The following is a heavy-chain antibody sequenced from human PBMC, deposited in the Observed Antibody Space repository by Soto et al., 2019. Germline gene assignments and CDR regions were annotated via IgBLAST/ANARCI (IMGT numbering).Heavy chain of an antibody. J-gene: IGHJ6*02. CDR1: GFTFSSYW. Sequence: PGESLKISCAASGFTFSSYWMSWVRQAPGKGLEWVANIKQDGSEKYYVDSVKGRFTISRDNAKNSLYLQMNSLRAEDTDVYYCASGGAAAGTGYYYGMDVWGQGTTVTVSS. CDR2: IKQDGSEK. D-gene: IGHD6-13*01. V-gene: IGHV3-7*03. CDR3: ASGGAAAGTGYYYGMDV.